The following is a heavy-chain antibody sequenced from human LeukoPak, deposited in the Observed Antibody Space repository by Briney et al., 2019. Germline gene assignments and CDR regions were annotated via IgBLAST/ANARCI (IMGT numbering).Heavy chain of an antibody. CDR1: GFTFSSYS. Sequence: PGGSLRLSCAASGFTFSSYSMNWVRQAPGKGLEWVSYISSSSSTIYYADSVKGRFTISRDNAKNSLYLQMNSLRAEDTAVYYCAKNPFVVVPAAIYFDYWGQGTLVTVSS. CDR3: AKNPFVVVPAAIYFDY. V-gene: IGHV3-48*04. J-gene: IGHJ4*02. D-gene: IGHD2-2*02. CDR2: ISSSSSTI.